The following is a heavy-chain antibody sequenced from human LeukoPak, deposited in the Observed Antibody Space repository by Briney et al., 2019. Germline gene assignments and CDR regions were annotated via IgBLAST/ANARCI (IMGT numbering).Heavy chain of an antibody. D-gene: IGHD3-22*01. V-gene: IGHV3-9*01. J-gene: IGHJ4*02. Sequence: GRSLRLSCTASGCTFDDYAMHWVRQAPGKGLEWVSGISWNSGNIGYADSVKGRFTISRDNAKNSLFLQMNSLRPEDTALYYCAKDFYYDSSGYYLDYWGQGTLVTVSS. CDR3: AKDFYYDSSGYYLDY. CDR1: GCTFDDYA. CDR2: ISWNSGNI.